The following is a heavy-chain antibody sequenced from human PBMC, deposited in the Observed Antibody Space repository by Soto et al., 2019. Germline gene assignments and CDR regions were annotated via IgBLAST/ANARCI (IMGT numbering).Heavy chain of an antibody. CDR3: AREMPSTAAAYFYYGLNV. V-gene: IGHV1-69*18. J-gene: IGHJ6*02. CDR2: IVPVFPSV. D-gene: IGHD6-13*01. CDR1: GGAFNNYA. Sequence: QVQLVQSGAEVKRPGSSVKVSCKASGGAFNNYAIYWVRQAPGQGLEWLGTIVPVFPSVYYAPRFQGRLTITADGSTDTVYMVLTSLKSEDTDVYCCAREMPSTAAAYFYYGLNVWGQGTSVTVS.